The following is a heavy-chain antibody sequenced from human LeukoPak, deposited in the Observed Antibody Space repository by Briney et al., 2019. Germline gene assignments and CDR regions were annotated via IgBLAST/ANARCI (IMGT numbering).Heavy chain of an antibody. CDR2: INSDGSST. Sequence: GGSLRLSCAASGFTFSSYWMHWVRQAPGEGLVWVSRINSDGSSTTYADSVKGRFTISRDNAKNTLYLQMNSLRAEDTAVYYCARGHNYGDLDYWGQGTLVTVSS. V-gene: IGHV3-74*01. D-gene: IGHD4-17*01. CDR3: ARGHNYGDLDY. CDR1: GFTFSSYW. J-gene: IGHJ4*02.